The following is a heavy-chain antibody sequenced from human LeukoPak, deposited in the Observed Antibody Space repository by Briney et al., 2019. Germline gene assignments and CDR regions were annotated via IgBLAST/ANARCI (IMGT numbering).Heavy chain of an antibody. D-gene: IGHD6-19*01. V-gene: IGHV3-9*01. CDR3: ARDQSYSSGWYGGNYYFDY. CDR1: GFSFDDHA. CDR2: ISWNGNNK. J-gene: IGHJ4*02. Sequence: SLRLSCVASGFSFDDHAMHWVRQAPGKGLEWVSGISWNGNNKGYVDSVRGRFTISRDKAKNSLYLQMNSLRPEDTAVYYCARDQSYSSGWYGGNYYFDYWGQGTLVTVSS.